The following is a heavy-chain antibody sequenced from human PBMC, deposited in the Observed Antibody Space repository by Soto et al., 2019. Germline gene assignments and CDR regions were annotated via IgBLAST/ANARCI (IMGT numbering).Heavy chain of an antibody. V-gene: IGHV3-23*01. CDR2: ISRYGDIT. Sequence: PLRLSCSASQFTFNIYAMTWVPKTPVKVLEWVSAISRYGDITYYADSVEGRFSISRDNSKNTLYLQMNSLRAEDTAVYYCAKDRYLDHDSRGYLFDNWGQGTLVTVSS. D-gene: IGHD3-22*01. J-gene: IGHJ4*02. CDR1: QFTFNIYA. CDR3: AKDRYLDHDSRGYLFDN.